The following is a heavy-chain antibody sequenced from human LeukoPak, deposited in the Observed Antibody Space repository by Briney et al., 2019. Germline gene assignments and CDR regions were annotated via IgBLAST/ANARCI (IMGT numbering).Heavy chain of an antibody. CDR2: ISYDGSNK. CDR1: GFTLSNQD. D-gene: IGHD3-16*01. V-gene: IGHV3-30-3*01. CDR3: ARDTRGARDNYFDY. J-gene: IGHJ4*02. Sequence: PGGSLRLSCAASGFTLSNQDMHWVRQAPGKGLEWVAVISYDGSNKYYADSVKGRFTISRDNSKNTLYLQMNSLRAEDTAVYYCARDTRGARDNYFDYWGQGTLVTVSS.